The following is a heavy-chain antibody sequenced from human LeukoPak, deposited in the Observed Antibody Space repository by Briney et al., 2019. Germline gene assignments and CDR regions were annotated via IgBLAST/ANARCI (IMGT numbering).Heavy chain of an antibody. CDR3: ARASSTVAYYFDY. Sequence: GGSLRLSCAASGFTFSGSAMHWVRQASGKGLEWVGRIRSKANSYATAYAASVKGRFTISRDDSKNTAYLQMNSLKTEDTAVYYCARASSTVAYYFDYWGQGTLVTVSS. CDR2: IRSKANSYAT. V-gene: IGHV3-73*01. CDR1: GFTFSGSA. J-gene: IGHJ4*02. D-gene: IGHD4-17*01.